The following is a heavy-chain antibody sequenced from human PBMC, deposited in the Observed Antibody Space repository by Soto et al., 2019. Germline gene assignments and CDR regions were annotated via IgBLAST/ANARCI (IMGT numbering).Heavy chain of an antibody. J-gene: IGHJ4*02. CDR3: ARVGRGVAAAGTPYSSGWYYFDY. Sequence: SETLSLTCAVSGYSISSGYYWGWIRQPPGKGLEWIGSIYHSGSTYYNPSLKSRVTISVDTSKNQFSLKLSSVTAADTAVYYCARVGRGVAAAGTPYSSGWYYFDYWGQGTLVTAPQ. CDR1: GYSISSGYY. D-gene: IGHD6-19*01. CDR2: IYHSGST. V-gene: IGHV4-38-2*01.